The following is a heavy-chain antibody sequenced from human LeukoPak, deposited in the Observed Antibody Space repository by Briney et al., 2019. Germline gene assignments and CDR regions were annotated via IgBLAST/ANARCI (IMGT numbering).Heavy chain of an antibody. Sequence: GGSLRLSCAASGFTFSSYAMSWVRQAPGKGLEWVAVISYDGSYKYSADSMKGRFTISRDNSKNTLYLQMNSLRAEDTAVYYCARGQRRHTDMAPSFDYWGQGTLVTVSS. CDR3: ARGQRRHTDMAPSFDY. CDR2: ISYDGSYK. J-gene: IGHJ4*02. D-gene: IGHD5-18*01. V-gene: IGHV3-30*04. CDR1: GFTFSSYA.